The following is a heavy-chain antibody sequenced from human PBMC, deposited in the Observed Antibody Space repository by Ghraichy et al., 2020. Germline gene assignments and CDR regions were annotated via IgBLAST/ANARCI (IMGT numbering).Heavy chain of an antibody. CDR3: ARGLYVSSRIAVAGTRY. V-gene: IGHV1-8*01. D-gene: IGHD6-19*01. J-gene: IGHJ4*02. CDR1: GYTFTSYD. CDR2: MNPNSGNT. Sequence: ASVKVSCKASGYTFTSYDINWVRQATGQGLEWMGWMNPNSGNTGYAQKFQGRVTMTRNTSISTAYMELSSLRSEDTAVYYCARGLYVSSRIAVAGTRYWGQGTLVTVSS.